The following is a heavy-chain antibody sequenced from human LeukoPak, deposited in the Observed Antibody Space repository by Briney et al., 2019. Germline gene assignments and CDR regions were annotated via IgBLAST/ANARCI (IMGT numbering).Heavy chain of an antibody. CDR3: AKDPTYYYDSSGYPPDY. CDR2: ISGSGGST. Sequence: GGSLRLSWAASGLTFSSYAMSCVRQPAGKGLEWGSAISGSGGSTYYADSVKGRFTISRDNSKNTLYLQMSSLRAEDTAVYYCAKDPTYYYDSSGYPPDYWGQGTLVTVSS. CDR1: GLTFSSYA. V-gene: IGHV3-23*01. D-gene: IGHD3-22*01. J-gene: IGHJ4*02.